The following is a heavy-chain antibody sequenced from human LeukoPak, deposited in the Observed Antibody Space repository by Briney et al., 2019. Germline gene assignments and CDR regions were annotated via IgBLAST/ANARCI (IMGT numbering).Heavy chain of an antibody. CDR1: GGSISSYQ. J-gene: IGHJ4*02. V-gene: IGHV4-59*01. D-gene: IGHD4-23*01. CDR2: IYYSGSA. Sequence: SETLSLTCTVSGGSISSYQWSWIRQPPGKGLEWIGNIYYSGSANYNPSLQSRVIISVDTSKNQFSLNLSPVLAADTAVYYCARVGVDYSGNILKYFFDYWGQGTLVTVSS. CDR3: ARVGVDYSGNILKYFFDY.